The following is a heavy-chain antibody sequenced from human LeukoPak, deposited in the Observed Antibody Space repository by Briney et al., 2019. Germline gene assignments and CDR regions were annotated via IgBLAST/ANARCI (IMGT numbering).Heavy chain of an antibody. J-gene: IGHJ4*02. CDR1: GGSFSGYY. D-gene: IGHD3-22*01. CDR3: ASDYDSSGFHDY. Sequence: PSETLSLTCAVYGGSFSGYYWSWIRQPPGKGLEWIGEINHSGSTNYNPSLKSRVTISVDTSKNQFSLKLSSVTAADTAVYYCASDYDSSGFHDYWGQGTLVTVSS. CDR2: INHSGST. V-gene: IGHV4-34*01.